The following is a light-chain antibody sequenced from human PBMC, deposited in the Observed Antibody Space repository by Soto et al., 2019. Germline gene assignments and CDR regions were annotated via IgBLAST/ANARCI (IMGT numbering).Light chain of an antibody. CDR1: SSDIGGYKY. CDR2: DVS. Sequence: QSALTQPASVSGSPGQSITISCTGTSSDIGGYKYVSWYQQHQCEAPKLMIYDVSNRPSGVSNRFSGSKSGNTASLTISGLQTEDEADYYCSSYTSSNTVTFGGGTKLTFL. V-gene: IGLV2-14*03. J-gene: IGLJ2*01. CDR3: SSYTSSNTVT.